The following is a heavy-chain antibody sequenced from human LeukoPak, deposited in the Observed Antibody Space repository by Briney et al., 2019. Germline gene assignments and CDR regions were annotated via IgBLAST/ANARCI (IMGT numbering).Heavy chain of an antibody. J-gene: IGHJ4*02. CDR2: INGGNGNT. V-gene: IGHV1-3*03. CDR3: ARSPGWWALDY. CDR1: GGTFSSYA. D-gene: IGHD2-8*02. Sequence: ASVKVSCKASGGTFSSYAISWVRQAPGQGLEWMGYINGGNGNTKYSPDFKGRVTFTRDTSATTAYMEVSSLRSEDMTVYYCARSPGWWALDYWGQGTLVTVSS.